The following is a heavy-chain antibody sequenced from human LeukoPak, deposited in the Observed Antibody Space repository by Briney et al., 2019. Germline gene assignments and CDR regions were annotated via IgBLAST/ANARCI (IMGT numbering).Heavy chain of an antibody. J-gene: IGHJ4*02. CDR2: IYTSGST. Sequence: PSETLSLTCTVSGDSISSHYWSWIRQPPGKGLEWIGYIYTSGSTNYNPSLKSRVTLSVDTSKNQFSLKLSSVTAADTAVYYCARCRHNDYGFDYWGQGTLVTVSS. CDR3: ARCRHNDYGFDY. D-gene: IGHD4-17*01. CDR1: GDSISSHY. V-gene: IGHV4-4*09.